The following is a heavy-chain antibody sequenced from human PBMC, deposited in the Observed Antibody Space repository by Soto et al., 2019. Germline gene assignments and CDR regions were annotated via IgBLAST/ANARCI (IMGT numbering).Heavy chain of an antibody. Sequence: LRLSCAASGFAFSNYEMNWVRQAPGKGLEWVSYISLSGSTIYYADSVKGRFTISRDDAKNSLYLQMDSLRADDTAVYYCARESFSASPNFFDYWGQGTLVTVSS. CDR2: ISLSGSTI. D-gene: IGHD3-3*02. CDR3: ARESFSASPNFFDY. CDR1: GFAFSNYE. V-gene: IGHV3-48*03. J-gene: IGHJ4*02.